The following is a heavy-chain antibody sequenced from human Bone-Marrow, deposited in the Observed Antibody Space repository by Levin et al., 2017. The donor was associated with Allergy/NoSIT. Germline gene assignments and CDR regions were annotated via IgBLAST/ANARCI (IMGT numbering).Heavy chain of an antibody. CDR1: GDSVSSNRDS. Sequence: TASETLSLTCAISGDSVSSNRDSWNWIRQSPSGGLEWLGRTYYRSKWYYDYTVSVKSRITINPDTSKNQFSLQVNSGTPEDTSMYFCARGTTSMMWGDYFDYWGQGTLVTVSS. J-gene: IGHJ4*02. CDR3: ARGTTSMMWGDYFDY. D-gene: IGHD1-1*01. CDR2: TYYRSKWYY. V-gene: IGHV6-1*01.